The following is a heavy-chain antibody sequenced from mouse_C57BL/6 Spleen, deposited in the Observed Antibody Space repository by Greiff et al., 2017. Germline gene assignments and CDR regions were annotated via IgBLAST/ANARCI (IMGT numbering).Heavy chain of an antibody. CDR3: AKLGRGGYYFDY. V-gene: IGHV1-54*01. J-gene: IGHJ2*01. Sequence: QVQLQQSGAELVRPGTSVKVSCKASGYAFTNSLIEWVKQRPGQGLEWIGVINPGSGGTNYNEKFKGKATLTADKSSSTAYMQLSSLTSEDSAVYFGAKLGRGGYYFDYWGQGTTLTVSS. CDR1: GYAFTNSL. D-gene: IGHD4-1*01. CDR2: INPGSGGT.